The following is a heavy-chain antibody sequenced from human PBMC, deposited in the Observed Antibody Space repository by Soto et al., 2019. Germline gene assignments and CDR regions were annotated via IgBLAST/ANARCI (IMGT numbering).Heavy chain of an antibody. CDR3: ARDLFLTYGSGSYYSYYYGMDV. J-gene: IGHJ6*02. D-gene: IGHD3-10*01. Sequence: SSETLSLTCTVSGGSISSYYWSWIRQPAGKGLEWIGRIYTSGSTNYNPSLKSRVTMSVDTSKNQFSLKLSSVTAADTAVYYCARDLFLTYGSGSYYSYYYGMDVWGQGTTVTVSS. V-gene: IGHV4-4*07. CDR2: IYTSGST. CDR1: GGSISSYY.